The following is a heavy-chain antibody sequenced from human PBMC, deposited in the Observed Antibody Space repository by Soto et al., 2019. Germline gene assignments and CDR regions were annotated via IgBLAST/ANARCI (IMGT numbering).Heavy chain of an antibody. D-gene: IGHD2-15*01. V-gene: IGHV4-39*01. CDR2: IYYSGST. J-gene: IGHJ6*02. Sequence: SETLSLTCTVSGGSISSSSYYWGWIRQPPGKGLEWIGSIYYSGSTYYNPSLKSRVTISVDTSKSQFSLKLSSVTAADTAVYYCARTGGNYYYYYGMDVWGQGTTVTVSS. CDR3: ARTGGNYYYYYGMDV. CDR1: GGSISSSSYY.